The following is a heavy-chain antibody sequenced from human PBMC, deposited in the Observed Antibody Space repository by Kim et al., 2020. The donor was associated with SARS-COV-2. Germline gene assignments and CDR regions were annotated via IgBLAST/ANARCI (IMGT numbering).Heavy chain of an antibody. Sequence: GESLKISCKGSGYSFTSYWISWVRQMPGKGLEWMGRIDPSDSYTNYSPSFQGHVTISADKSISTAYLQWSSLKASDTAMYYCARQGGAAVFIAAAGPGYYYYGMDVWGQGTTVTVSS. CDR1: GYSFTSYW. CDR2: IDPSDSYT. D-gene: IGHD6-13*01. J-gene: IGHJ6*02. V-gene: IGHV5-10-1*01. CDR3: ARQGGAAVFIAAAGPGYYYYGMDV.